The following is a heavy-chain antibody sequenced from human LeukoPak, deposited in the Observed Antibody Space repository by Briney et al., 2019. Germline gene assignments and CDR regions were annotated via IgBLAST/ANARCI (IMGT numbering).Heavy chain of an antibody. V-gene: IGHV4-39*01. Sequence: KPSETLSLTCTVSGGSISRTGYYWGWIRQPPGKGLEWIGSIYYNGNIYYNPSLKSRVTISVDTAKNQLSLKLTSVTDAGTAVYYCARHADSGFGELAFDYWGQGTLVTVSS. CDR3: ARHADSGFGELAFDY. D-gene: IGHD3-10*01. J-gene: IGHJ4*02. CDR1: GGSISRTGYY. CDR2: IYYNGNI.